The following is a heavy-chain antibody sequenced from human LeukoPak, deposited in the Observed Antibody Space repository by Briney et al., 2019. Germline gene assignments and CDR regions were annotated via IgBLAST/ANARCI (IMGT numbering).Heavy chain of an antibody. J-gene: IGHJ5*02. CDR1: GFTVSSNH. Sequence: GGSLRLSCAASGFTVSSNHMSWVRQAPGKGLEWVSVIYSAGKIFYAESVKGRFTISRDNSENTLYLRMDSLRAEDTAVYYCAGIAYTPDASGWFDPWGQGTLVTVSS. CDR3: AGIAYTPDASGWFDP. V-gene: IGHV3-66*01. D-gene: IGHD3-16*01. CDR2: IYSAGKI.